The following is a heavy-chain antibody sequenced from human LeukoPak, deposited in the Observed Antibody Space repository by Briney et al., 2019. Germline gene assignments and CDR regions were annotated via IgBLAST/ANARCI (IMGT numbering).Heavy chain of an antibody. CDR1: DDSITMYY. D-gene: IGHD4-11*01. CDR3: ARGRVSSSTWYSTYYYFFYMDF. Sequence: PSETLSLTCTVSDDSITMYYWTWIRQPPGKGLEWIGYVDHTGSTKFNPSLNGRVSISRDTSNNFFSLRRRSVTTADTAVYFCARGRVSSSTWYSTYYYFFYMDFWGKGTTVTVSS. CDR2: VDHTGST. V-gene: IGHV4-59*01. J-gene: IGHJ6*03.